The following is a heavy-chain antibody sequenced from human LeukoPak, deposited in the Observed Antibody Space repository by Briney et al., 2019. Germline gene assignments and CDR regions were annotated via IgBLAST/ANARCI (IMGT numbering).Heavy chain of an antibody. J-gene: IGHJ6*03. V-gene: IGHV3-21*01. CDR2: ISSSSLYI. D-gene: IGHD2-8*01. Sequence: GGSLRLSCAASGFTFSSYSMNWVRQAPGKGLEWVSSISSSSLYIYYADSVKGRFTISRDNAKNSLFLQMNSLRAEDTAAYYCAKDRCSNGVGCYYYYMDVWGKGTTVTISS. CDR3: AKDRCSNGVGCYYYYMDV. CDR1: GFTFSSYS.